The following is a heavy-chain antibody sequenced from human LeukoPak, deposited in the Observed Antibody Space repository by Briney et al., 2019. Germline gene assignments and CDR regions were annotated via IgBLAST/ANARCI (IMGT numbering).Heavy chain of an antibody. CDR3: ARRGYCSNISCRNWFDP. CDR1: GGSISSGPYF. D-gene: IGHD2-2*01. Sequence: PSETLSLTCSVSGGSISSGPYFWSWIRQSPGQGLEWIGSIYYSGSTYYNPSLKSRVTISVDTSKNQFSLKLSSVTVADTAVYYCARRGYCSNISCRNWFDPWGQGTLVTVSS. J-gene: IGHJ5*02. V-gene: IGHV4-30-2*03. CDR2: IYYSGST.